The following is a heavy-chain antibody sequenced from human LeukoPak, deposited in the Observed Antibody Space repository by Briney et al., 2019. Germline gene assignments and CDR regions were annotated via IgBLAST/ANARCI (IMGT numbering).Heavy chain of an antibody. J-gene: IGHJ4*02. Sequence: GGSLRLSCAASGFTFRSYGMHWVRQAPGKGLEYVSAISSNGGTTYYANSVKGRLTISRDNSRDTLSLHMGSLRAEDMAMYYCARGRQWLLPDYWGQGTLVTVSS. CDR3: ARGRQWLLPDY. V-gene: IGHV3-64*01. CDR1: GFTFRSYG. CDR2: ISSNGGTT. D-gene: IGHD6-19*01.